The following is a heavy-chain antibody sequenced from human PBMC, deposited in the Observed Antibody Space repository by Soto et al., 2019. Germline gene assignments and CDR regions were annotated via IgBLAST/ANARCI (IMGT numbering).Heavy chain of an antibody. CDR2: IIPIFGTT. CDR3: ARDLGSGYDPGDY. Sequence: QVQLVQSGAEVKKPGSSVKVSCKTSGDSFSGYSISWVRQAPGQGREWMGGIIPIFGTTNYAQRFQGRVTITADKSTSTVYMEFYSLKSEETAVYYCARDLGSGYDPGDYWGQGTLVTVSS. CDR1: GDSFSGYS. V-gene: IGHV1-69*14. J-gene: IGHJ4*02. D-gene: IGHD5-12*01.